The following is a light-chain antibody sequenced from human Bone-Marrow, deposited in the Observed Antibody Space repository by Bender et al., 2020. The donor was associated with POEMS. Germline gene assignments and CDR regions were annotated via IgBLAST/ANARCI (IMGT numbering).Light chain of an antibody. J-gene: IGLJ3*02. CDR2: SSH. CDR1: SSNIGAHA. V-gene: IGLV1-44*01. Sequence: QSVLTQPPSASGTPGQRVTISCSGGSSNIGAHAVNWYKHLQGTAPKLLIYSSHRRPSEVPDRFSGSRSGTSASLAISGLQSEDEADYYCAVWDDSLNGWVFGGGTKLTVL. CDR3: AVWDDSLNGWV.